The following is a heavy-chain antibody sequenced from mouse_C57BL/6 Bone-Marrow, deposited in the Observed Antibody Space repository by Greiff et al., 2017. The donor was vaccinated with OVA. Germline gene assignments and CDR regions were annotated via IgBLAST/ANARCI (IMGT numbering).Heavy chain of an antibody. J-gene: IGHJ4*01. Sequence: EVKLLESGGGLVQPKGSLKLSCAASGFSFNTYAMNWVRQAPGKGLEWVARIRSKSNNYATYYADSVKDRFTISRDDSESMLYLQMNNLKTEDTAMYYCVSLLRNAMDYWGQGTSVTVSS. D-gene: IGHD1-1*01. CDR1: GFSFNTYA. CDR3: VSLLRNAMDY. CDR2: IRSKSNNYAT. V-gene: IGHV10-1*01.